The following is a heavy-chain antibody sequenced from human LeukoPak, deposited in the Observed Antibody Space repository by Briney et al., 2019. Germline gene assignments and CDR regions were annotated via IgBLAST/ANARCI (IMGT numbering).Heavy chain of an antibody. D-gene: IGHD3-3*01. J-gene: IGHJ5*02. CDR1: GGTFSSYA. CDR3: ARADITIFGVVIPNWFDP. Sequence: SVKVSCKASGGTFSSYAISWVRQAPGQGLEWMGGIIPIFGTANYAQKFQGRVTITADESTSTAYMELSSLRSEDTAVYYCARADITIFGVVIPNWFDPWGQGTLVTVSS. CDR2: IIPIFGTA. V-gene: IGHV1-69*13.